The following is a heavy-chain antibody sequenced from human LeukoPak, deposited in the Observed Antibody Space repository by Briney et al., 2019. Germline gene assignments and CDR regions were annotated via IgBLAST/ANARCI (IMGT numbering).Heavy chain of an antibody. J-gene: IGHJ4*02. V-gene: IGHV1-2*02. CDR1: GYTFTGYY. D-gene: IGHD6-13*01. Sequence: ASVKVSCKASGYTFTGYYMHWVRQAPGQGLEWMGWINPNSGGTNYAQKFQGRVTMTRDTSTSTVYMELSSLRSEDTAVYYCASSGSSWYQGDYWGQGTLVTVSS. CDR2: INPNSGGT. CDR3: ASSGSSWYQGDY.